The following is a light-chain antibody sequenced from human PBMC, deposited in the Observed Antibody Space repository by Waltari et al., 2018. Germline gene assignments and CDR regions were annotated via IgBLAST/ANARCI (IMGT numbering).Light chain of an antibody. V-gene: IGLV2-14*03. CDR3: SSYTTSSTVV. J-gene: IGLJ2*01. CDR1: SSDVGAYNY. CDR2: DVS. Sequence: QSALTQPASVSGSPGQSITISCTGTSSDVGAYNYVSWYRQHPGTAPKLLIFDVSHRPSWVSNRFSGSKSGNTASLTISGLQAEDEADYYCSSYTTSSTVVFGGGTKLTVL.